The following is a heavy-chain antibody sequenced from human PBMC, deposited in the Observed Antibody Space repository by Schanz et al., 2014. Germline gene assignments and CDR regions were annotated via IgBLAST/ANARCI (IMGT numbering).Heavy chain of an antibody. CDR2: IKQDGSAK. D-gene: IGHD4-17*01. CDR3: ARVLGGDEGLDQ. J-gene: IGHJ4*02. Sequence: VQLVESGGGLIQPGGSLRLSCAVSGFTVNTNYMSWVRQAPGKGLEWVANIKQDGSAKNYVDSVKGRFTISRDNPKNSLCLQMNSLRAEDTALYYCARVLGGDEGLDQWGQGTLVTVSS. V-gene: IGHV3-7*01. CDR1: GFTVNTNY.